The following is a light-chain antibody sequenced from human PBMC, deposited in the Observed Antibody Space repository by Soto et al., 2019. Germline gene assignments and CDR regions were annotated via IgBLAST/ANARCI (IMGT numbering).Light chain of an antibody. CDR3: QQLRT. V-gene: IGKV3-20*01. J-gene: IGKJ1*01. CDR2: GAS. CDR1: QSVNSSY. Sequence: EIVLTQSPGTLSLSPGERATLSCRASQSVNSSYLAWYQQKPGQAPRLLIYGASSRATGIPDRFSGSGSGTDFTLTISRLEPEDFAVYYCQQLRTFGQGTKVEIK.